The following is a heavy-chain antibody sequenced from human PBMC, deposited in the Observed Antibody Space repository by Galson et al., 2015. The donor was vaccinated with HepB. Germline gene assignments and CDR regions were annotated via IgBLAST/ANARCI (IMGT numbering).Heavy chain of an antibody. V-gene: IGHV1-18*04. J-gene: IGHJ6*02. CDR3: ARAIKLLWFGGDLDYYGMDV. CDR2: ISAYNGNT. Sequence: SVKVSCKASGYTFNSYGISWVRQAPGQGLEWMGWISAYNGNTKYAQKFQGRVTMTTDTSTSTAYLELRSLRSDDTAVYCCARAIKLLWFGGDLDYYGMDVWGQGTTVTVSS. CDR1: GYTFNSYG. D-gene: IGHD3-10*01.